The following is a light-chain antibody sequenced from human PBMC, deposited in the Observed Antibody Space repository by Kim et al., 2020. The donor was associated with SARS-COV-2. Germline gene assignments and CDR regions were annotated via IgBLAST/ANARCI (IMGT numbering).Light chain of an antibody. Sequence: ELTQPPSASGAPGQRVTVSCSGSRSNIGSNPVNWFQQVPGAAPRLFIYNDNQRPSGVPDQVSASKSGTSASLAIGGLQSDDEGHYYCAAWDYTLNGWVFGVGTQLTVL. V-gene: IGLV1-44*01. CDR2: NDN. J-gene: IGLJ3*02. CDR1: RSNIGSNP. CDR3: AAWDYTLNGWV.